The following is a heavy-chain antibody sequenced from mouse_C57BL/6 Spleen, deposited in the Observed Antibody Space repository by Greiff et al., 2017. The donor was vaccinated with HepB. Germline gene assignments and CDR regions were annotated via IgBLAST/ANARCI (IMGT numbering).Heavy chain of an antibody. Sequence: VQLQESGAELVKPGASVKISCKASGYAFSSYWMNWVKQRPGKGLEWIGQIYPGDGDTNYNGKFKGKATLTADKSSSTAYMQLSSLTSEDSAVYFCARPYDYDWFAYWGQGTLVTVSA. CDR2: IYPGDGDT. J-gene: IGHJ3*01. V-gene: IGHV1-80*01. CDR1: GYAFSSYW. CDR3: ARPYDYDWFAY. D-gene: IGHD2-4*01.